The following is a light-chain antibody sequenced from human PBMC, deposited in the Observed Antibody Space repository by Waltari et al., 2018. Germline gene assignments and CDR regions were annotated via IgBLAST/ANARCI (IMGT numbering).Light chain of an antibody. J-gene: IGKJ1*01. V-gene: IGKV1-33*01. Sequence: DIQVTQSPSSLSVSVGDRVTITCQASQDISYYLNWYQQKPGKAPKLLIFEESNLAVGVPSRFSGSRSGADFSFTISSLQAEDVAVYYCQQYYDAPRTFGQGTKVEIK. CDR1: QDISYY. CDR3: QQYYDAPRT. CDR2: EES.